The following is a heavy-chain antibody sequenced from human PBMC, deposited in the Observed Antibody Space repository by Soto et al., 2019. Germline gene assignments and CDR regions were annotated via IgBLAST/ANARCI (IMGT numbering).Heavy chain of an antibody. V-gene: IGHV3-21*01. J-gene: IGHJ4*02. Sequence: PGGSLRLSCAASGFPFSTYTMNWVRQAPGKGLEWVSSISTGSTFIYYADSVRGRFTISRDNAKNSLFLQMSSLRVEDTAVYYCARETAAGGDHWGQGTLVTVSS. CDR1: GFPFSTYT. CDR3: ARETAAGGDH. CDR2: ISTGSTFI. D-gene: IGHD6-13*01.